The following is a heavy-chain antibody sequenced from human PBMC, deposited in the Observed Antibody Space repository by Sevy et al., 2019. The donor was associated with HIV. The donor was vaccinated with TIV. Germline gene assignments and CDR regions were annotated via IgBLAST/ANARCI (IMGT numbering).Heavy chain of an antibody. V-gene: IGHV3-30-3*01. Sequence: GGSLRLSCAASGFSFNSYAMHWVRQAPGKGLEWVAVISYDGSKKYYAESVKGRLTISRDNSKNSLYLQMNSLRAEDTAVYYCARYDGWEIVGSTCNAFDIWGQGTMVTVSS. J-gene: IGHJ3*02. CDR3: ARYDGWEIVGSTCNAFDI. CDR1: GFSFNSYA. CDR2: ISYDGSKK. D-gene: IGHD1-26*01.